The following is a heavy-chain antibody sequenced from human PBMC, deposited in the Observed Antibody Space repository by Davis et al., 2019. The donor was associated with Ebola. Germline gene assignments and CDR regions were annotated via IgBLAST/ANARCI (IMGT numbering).Heavy chain of an antibody. D-gene: IGHD5-12*01. CDR3: ARATSGYDVNYYYYYGMDV. J-gene: IGHJ6*02. Sequence: SETLSLTCAVYGGSFSGYYWSWIRQPPGKGLEWIGEINHSGSTNYNPSLKSRVTISVDTSKNQFSLKLSSVAAADTAVYYCARATSGYDVNYYYYYGMDVWGQGTTVTVSS. CDR2: INHSGST. V-gene: IGHV4-34*01. CDR1: GGSFSGYY.